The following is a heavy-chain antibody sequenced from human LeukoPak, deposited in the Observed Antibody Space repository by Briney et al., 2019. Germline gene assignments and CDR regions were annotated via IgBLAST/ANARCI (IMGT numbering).Heavy chain of an antibody. CDR2: INHTGGT. V-gene: IGHV4-34*01. CDR1: GESFSGYY. CDR3: TRRPRNSGTYDGPSGLDY. Sequence: SETLSLTCAVYGESFSGYYWSWIRQTPRKGLEWIGEINHTGGTNYNPSLKSRVTISGDTSKNQFSLKLSSVTATDTAMYYCTRRPRNSGTYDGPSGLDYWGQGTPVTVSS. J-gene: IGHJ4*02. D-gene: IGHD1-26*01.